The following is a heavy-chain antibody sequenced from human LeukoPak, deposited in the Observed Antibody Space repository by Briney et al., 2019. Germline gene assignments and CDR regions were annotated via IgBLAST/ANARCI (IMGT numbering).Heavy chain of an antibody. V-gene: IGHV3-30-3*01. CDR3: AGDRSLEWGNWFAP. D-gene: IGHD3-3*01. CDR1: GFTFTTYA. CDR2: ISFDGSNK. J-gene: IGHJ5*02. Sequence: GGSLRLSCAASGFTFTTYAMPWVRQAPGEGLEWVAGISFDGSNKYYPDSMKGRFTISRDNSKNTLYLQMNSLRTEDTAVYYCAGDRSLEWGNWFAPWGQGTLVTVSS.